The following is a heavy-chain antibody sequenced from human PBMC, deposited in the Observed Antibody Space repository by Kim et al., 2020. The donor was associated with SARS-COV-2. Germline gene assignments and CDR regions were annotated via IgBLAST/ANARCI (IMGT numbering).Heavy chain of an antibody. Sequence: GGSLRLSCAASGFTFSSYAMHWVRQAPGKGLEWVAVISYDGSNKYYADSVKGRFTISRDNSKNTLYLQMNSLRAEDTAVYYCARPYGGSYYYFDYWGEVT. CDR3: ARPYGGSYYYFDY. D-gene: IGHD1-26*01. CDR1: GFTFSSYA. CDR2: ISYDGSNK. V-gene: IGHV3-30-3*01. J-gene: IGHJ4*02.